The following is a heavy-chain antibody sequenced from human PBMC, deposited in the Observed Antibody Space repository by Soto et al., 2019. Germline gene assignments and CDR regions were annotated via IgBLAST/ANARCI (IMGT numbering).Heavy chain of an antibody. CDR3: TLSVEYYDFVMDV. D-gene: IGHD3-3*01. Sequence: EVQLVESGGGLVKPGGSLRLSCAASGFTFSNAWMSWVRQAPGKGLEWVGRIKSKTDGGTTDYAAPVKGRFTISRDDSKNTLYLQMHRLKTEDTAVYYCTLSVEYYDFVMDVWGQGTTVTVSS. CDR2: IKSKTDGGTT. V-gene: IGHV3-15*01. J-gene: IGHJ6*02. CDR1: GFTFSNAW.